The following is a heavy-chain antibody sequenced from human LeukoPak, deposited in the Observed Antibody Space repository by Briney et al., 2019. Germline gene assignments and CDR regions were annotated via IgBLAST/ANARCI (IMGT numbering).Heavy chain of an antibody. CDR2: IYSGGST. CDR1: GFTVSSNY. D-gene: IGHD1-26*01. V-gene: IGHV3-66*02. Sequence: GGSLRLSCAASGFTVSSNYMSWVRQAPGKGLEWVSVIYSGGSTYYADSVKGRFTISRDNSKNTLYLQMNSLRAEDTAVYYCAREGSSGSYLFDYWGQGTLVTVSS. CDR3: AREGSSGSYLFDY. J-gene: IGHJ4*02.